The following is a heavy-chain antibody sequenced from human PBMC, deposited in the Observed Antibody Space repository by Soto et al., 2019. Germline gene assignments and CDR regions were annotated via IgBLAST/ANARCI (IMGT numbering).Heavy chain of an antibody. Sequence: ELQLVESGGGLVQPERSLRLSCAAPGFTLSDHHINWVRRAPGKGLEWLGRSRKRSDSFRTEYAASVKGRFTISRDDSENTIFLEMNSLKTDDTAVYYCVVESFYCFDDWGQGTLVTVSS. J-gene: IGHJ4*02. CDR1: GFTLSDHH. CDR3: VVESFYCFDD. V-gene: IGHV3-72*01. CDR2: SRKRSDSFRT. D-gene: IGHD3-16*01.